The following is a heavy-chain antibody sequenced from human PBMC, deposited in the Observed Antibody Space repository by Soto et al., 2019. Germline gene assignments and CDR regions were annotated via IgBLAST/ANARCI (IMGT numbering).Heavy chain of an antibody. J-gene: IGHJ6*02. CDR1: GFTFSAFG. CDR3: AEDFKISGGQYGSLNYYYGMDV. Sequence: QVHLVESGGGVVQPGRSLRLSCEASGFTFSAFGMHWVRQAPGKGLEWVAIISYDGILKYYADSVKGRFTISRDTSKSALYLQMNSLRPEGTAVYYCAEDFKISGGQYGSLNYYYGMDVWGQGTTVTVSS. CDR2: ISYDGILK. D-gene: IGHD3-10*01. V-gene: IGHV3-30*18.